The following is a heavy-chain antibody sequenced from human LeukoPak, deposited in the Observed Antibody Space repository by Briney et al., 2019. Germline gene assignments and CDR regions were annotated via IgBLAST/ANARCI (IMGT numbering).Heavy chain of an antibody. D-gene: IGHD4-23*01. CDR1: GYTFTSYA. V-gene: IGHV1-8*02. Sequence: ASVKVSCKASGYTFTSYAMNWVRQATGQGLEWMGWMNPNSGNTGYAQKFQGRVTMTRNTSISTAYMELSSLRSEDTAVYYCARKAGGGNFYILDYWGQGALVTVSS. CDR2: MNPNSGNT. CDR3: ARKAGGGNFYILDY. J-gene: IGHJ4*02.